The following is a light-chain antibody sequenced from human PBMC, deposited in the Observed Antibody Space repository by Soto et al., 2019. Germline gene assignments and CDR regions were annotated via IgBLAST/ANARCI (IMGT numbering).Light chain of an antibody. CDR3: QSYDSALGVILV. V-gene: IGLV1-40*01. Sequence: QSVLTQPPAVSGAPGQRVTISCTGSSSNIGAGYDVHWYQQLPGTAPKLLIYGNSNRPSGVPDRFSGSKSGTSASLAITGLRSGFEADYYTQSYDSALGVILVFGTGPRVT. CDR2: GNS. CDR1: SSNIGAGYD. J-gene: IGLJ1*01.